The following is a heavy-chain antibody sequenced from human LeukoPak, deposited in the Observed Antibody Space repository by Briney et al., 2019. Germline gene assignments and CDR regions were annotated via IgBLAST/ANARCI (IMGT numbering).Heavy chain of an antibody. J-gene: IGHJ4*02. D-gene: IGHD4-17*01. CDR2: INASGRST. V-gene: IGHV1-46*01. CDR1: GYTFTSYF. CDR3: GRDSADYGDYDY. Sequence: GDSVTVSCKASGYTFTSYFMHWVRQAPGQGLDWMGIINASGRSTSYAQKFQGRVTMTRDTSTSTVYMELRSLRSEDTALYYCGRDSADYGDYDYWGQGTLVTVSS.